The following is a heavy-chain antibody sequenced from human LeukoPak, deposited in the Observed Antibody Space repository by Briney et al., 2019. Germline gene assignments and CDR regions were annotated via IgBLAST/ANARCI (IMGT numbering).Heavy chain of an antibody. D-gene: IGHD3-10*01. Sequence: GGSLRPSCVASGFIFSDHYMNWVRQAPGKGLEWVSSITATTNEVYYADSVKGRFTISRDNSKNSLYLQMNSLRPEDTAIYYYAREGYGPGNYPIDLWGQGTLVTVSS. CDR2: ITATTNEV. CDR1: GFIFSDHY. CDR3: AREGYGPGNYPIDL. J-gene: IGHJ5*02. V-gene: IGHV3-21*01.